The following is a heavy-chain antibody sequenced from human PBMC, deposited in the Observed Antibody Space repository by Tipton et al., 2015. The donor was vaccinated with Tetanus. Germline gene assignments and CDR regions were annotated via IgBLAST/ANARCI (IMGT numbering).Heavy chain of an antibody. Sequence: TLSLTCTVSGDSISSSSRYWGWIRQPPGKGLEWIGSIYYGGSTYFNPSLKSRVTISVDTSKNQFSLRLNSVTAAGAAVYYCAGQGSTSSLFYYWGQGNLVTVSS. D-gene: IGHD6-6*01. CDR3: AGQGSTSSLFYY. CDR1: GDSISSSSRY. CDR2: IYYGGST. V-gene: IGHV4-39*01. J-gene: IGHJ4*02.